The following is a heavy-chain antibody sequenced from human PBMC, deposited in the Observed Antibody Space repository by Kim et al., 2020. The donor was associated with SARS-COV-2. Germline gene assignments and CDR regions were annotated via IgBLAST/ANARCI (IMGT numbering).Heavy chain of an antibody. CDR1: GGTFSSYA. D-gene: IGHD3-22*01. J-gene: IGHJ4*02. V-gene: IGHV1-69*13. CDR2: IIPIFGTA. CDR3: ARGYYYDSSGYYKYYFDY. Sequence: SVKVSCKASGGTFSSYAISWVRQAPGQGLEWMGGIIPIFGTANYAQKFQGRVTITADESTSTAYMELSSLRSEDTAVYYCARGYYYDSSGYYKYYFDYWGQGTLVTVSS.